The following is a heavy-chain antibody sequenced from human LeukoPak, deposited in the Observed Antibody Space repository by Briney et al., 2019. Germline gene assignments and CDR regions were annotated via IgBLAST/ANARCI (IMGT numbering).Heavy chain of an antibody. Sequence: PGGSLRLSCAASGLTFDDYDMSWVRQAPGKGLEWVSLINWDGSGSYYADSVKGRFTISRDNAKNTLYLQMNSLRAEDTAVYYCARGGPWYSSGWHFDYWGQGTLVTVSS. CDR3: ARGGPWYSSGWHFDY. D-gene: IGHD6-19*01. V-gene: IGHV3-43D*03. J-gene: IGHJ4*02. CDR2: INWDGSGS. CDR1: GLTFDDYD.